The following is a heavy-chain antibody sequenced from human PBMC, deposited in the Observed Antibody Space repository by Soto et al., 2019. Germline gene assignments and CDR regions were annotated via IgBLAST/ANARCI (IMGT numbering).Heavy chain of an antibody. CDR2: ISWNSGSI. CDR1: GFTFDDYA. V-gene: IGHV3-9*01. Sequence: EVQLVESGGGLVQPGRSLRLSCAASGFTFDDYAMHWVRQAPGKGLEWVSGISWNSGSIGYADSVKGRFTISRDNAKNSLYLQMNSLRAEDTALYYCAKDIREDPYRMDVWGKGTTVTVSS. D-gene: IGHD1-26*01. CDR3: AKDIREDPYRMDV. J-gene: IGHJ6*04.